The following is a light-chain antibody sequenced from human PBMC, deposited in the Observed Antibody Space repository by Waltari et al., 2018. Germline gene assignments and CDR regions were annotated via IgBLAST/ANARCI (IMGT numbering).Light chain of an antibody. CDR1: QSVGIN. CDR3: QQYNSWPRT. J-gene: IGKJ1*01. V-gene: IGKV3-15*01. CDR2: GAS. Sequence: EILMTQSPASLSVSPWERATLSCWAGQSVGINLAWYQQRPGQAPRLLIYGASTRATGIPARFSGSRSDTEFTLTISSLKSEDFAVYYCQQYNSWPRTFGQGTKVEIK.